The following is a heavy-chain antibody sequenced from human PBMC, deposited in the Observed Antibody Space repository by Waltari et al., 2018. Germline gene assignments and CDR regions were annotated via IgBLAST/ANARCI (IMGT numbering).Heavy chain of an antibody. CDR2: MNPNSGNT. D-gene: IGHD6-19*01. CDR1: GYTFTSYD. V-gene: IGHV1-8*03. Sequence: QVQLVQSGAEVKKPVASVKVSCKASGYTFTSYDINWVRQATGQGLEWMGWMNPNSGNTGYAQKFQGRVTITRNTSISTAYMELSSLRSEDTAVYYCARGRVVAGTRYYYYGMDVWGQGTTVTVSS. CDR3: ARGRVVAGTRYYYYGMDV. J-gene: IGHJ6*02.